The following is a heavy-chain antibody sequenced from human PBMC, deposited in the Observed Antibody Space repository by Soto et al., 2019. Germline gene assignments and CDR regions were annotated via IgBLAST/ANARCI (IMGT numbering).Heavy chain of an antibody. CDR3: ARNLDEYWYFDL. CDR2: INAGNGNT. Sequence: ASVKVSCKASGYTFTSYAMHWVRQAPGQRLEWMGWINAGNGNTKYSQKFQGRVTITRDTSASTAYMELSSLRSDDTAVYYCARNLDEYWYFDLWGRGTLVTVSS. V-gene: IGHV1-3*01. CDR1: GYTFTSYA. D-gene: IGHD3-3*01. J-gene: IGHJ2*01.